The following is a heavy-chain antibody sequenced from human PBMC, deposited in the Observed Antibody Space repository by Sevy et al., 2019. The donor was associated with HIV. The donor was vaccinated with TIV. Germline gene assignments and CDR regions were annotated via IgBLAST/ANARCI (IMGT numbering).Heavy chain of an antibody. D-gene: IGHD1-20*01. Sequence: GGSLRLSCAASGFTFSSYAMSWVRQAPGKGLEWVSAISGSGGSTYYADSVKGRFTISRENSKNTLYLQMNSLRAEDTAVYYCAKDGYKPSVGDENYYYYYMDVWGKGTTVTVSS. J-gene: IGHJ6*03. CDR3: AKDGYKPSVGDENYYYYYMDV. CDR2: ISGSGGST. V-gene: IGHV3-23*01. CDR1: GFTFSSYA.